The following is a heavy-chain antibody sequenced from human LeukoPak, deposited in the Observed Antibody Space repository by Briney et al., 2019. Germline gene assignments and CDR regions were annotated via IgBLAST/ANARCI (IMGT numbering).Heavy chain of an antibody. CDR1: VFTFSSYA. Sequence: PGGSLRLSCATSVFTFSSYALNWVRQAPGKGLEWVAGISASSGNTFYADSVKGRFTISRDSSKSTLFMQMNSLRAEDTAVYYCARGDSGYDWLPFDYWGQGTLVTVSS. J-gene: IGHJ4*02. D-gene: IGHD5-12*01. CDR2: ISASSGNT. CDR3: ARGDSGYDWLPFDY. V-gene: IGHV3-23*01.